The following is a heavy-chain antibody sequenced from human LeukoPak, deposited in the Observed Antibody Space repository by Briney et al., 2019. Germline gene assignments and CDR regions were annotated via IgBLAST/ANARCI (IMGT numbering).Heavy chain of an antibody. J-gene: IGHJ3*02. CDR3: ARPQDFGLTGMNAFDI. CDR1: GYTLTELS. Sequence: ASVKVSCKVSGYTLTELSMHWVRQAPGKGLEWMGGFDPEDGETIYAQRFQGRVTTTEDTSTDTAYMELSSLRSEDTAMYYCARPQDFGLTGMNAFDIWGQGTMVTVSS. V-gene: IGHV1-24*01. CDR2: FDPEDGET. D-gene: IGHD7-27*01.